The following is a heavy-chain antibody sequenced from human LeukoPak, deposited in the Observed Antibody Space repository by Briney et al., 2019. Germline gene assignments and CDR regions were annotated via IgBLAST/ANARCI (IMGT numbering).Heavy chain of an antibody. CDR1: GFTFSSYA. CDR2: ISYDGSNK. Sequence: GGSLRLSCAASGFTFSSYAMHWVRQAPGKGLEWVAVISYDGSNKYYADSVKGRFTISRDNSKNTLYLQMNSLRAEDTAVYYCARDRYSHAGGSFDYWGQGTLVTVSS. CDR3: ARDRYSHAGGSFDY. D-gene: IGHD5-18*01. V-gene: IGHV3-30-3*01. J-gene: IGHJ4*02.